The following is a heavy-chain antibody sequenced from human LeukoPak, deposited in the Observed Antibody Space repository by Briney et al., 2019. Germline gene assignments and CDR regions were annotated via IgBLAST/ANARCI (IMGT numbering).Heavy chain of an antibody. CDR1: GYSFTSQD. J-gene: IGHJ4*02. CDR2: INPGNGDT. Sequence: ASVKVSCKTSGYSFTSQDMHWVRQAPGQSLEWMGCINPGNGDTKYSQEFQVRVSITRDTSATTAYMELSSLRSDDMAVYYCTLNNYWGQGTLVTVSS. CDR3: TLNNY. V-gene: IGHV1-3*03.